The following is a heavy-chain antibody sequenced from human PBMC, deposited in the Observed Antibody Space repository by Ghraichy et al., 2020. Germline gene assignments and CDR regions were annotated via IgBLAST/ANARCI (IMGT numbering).Heavy chain of an antibody. D-gene: IGHD2-2*02. CDR3: ASRYCSSTSCYNFDN. CDR2: IDHSGRT. CDR1: GGSFSGYY. J-gene: IGHJ4*02. Sequence: SITCAVYGGSFSGYYWSWIRQPPGKGLEWIGEIDHSGRTNYNPSLKSRVTISVDTSKNQFSLKLTSVTAADTAVYYCASRYCSSTSCYNFDNWGQGTLVTVSS. V-gene: IGHV4-34*01.